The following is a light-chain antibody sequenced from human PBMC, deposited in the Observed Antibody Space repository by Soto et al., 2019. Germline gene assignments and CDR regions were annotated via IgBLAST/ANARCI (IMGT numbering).Light chain of an antibody. CDR1: QGIRND. J-gene: IGKJ1*01. Sequence: IQMTQSPSSLSASVGDRVTITCRASQGIRNDLGWYQQKPGKAPKLLIYGASTLESGVPSRFSGSGSGTDFTLTVSSLQVEDFATYYCQQTDTIPRTFGQGTKVDIK. CDR3: QQTDTIPRT. CDR2: GAS. V-gene: IGKV1-39*01.